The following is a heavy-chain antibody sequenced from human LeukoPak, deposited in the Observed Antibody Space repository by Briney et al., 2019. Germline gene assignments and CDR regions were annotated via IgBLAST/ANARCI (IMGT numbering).Heavy chain of an antibody. CDR1: GGSFSGYY. Sequence: PSETLSLTCAVYGGSFSGYYWSWIRQPPGKGLEWIGEINHSGSTNYNPSLKSRVTISVDTSKNQLSLKLSSVTAADTAVYYCARGPTVAGQDDYWGQGTLVTVSS. J-gene: IGHJ4*02. V-gene: IGHV4-34*01. CDR3: ARGPTVAGQDDY. CDR2: INHSGST. D-gene: IGHD6-19*01.